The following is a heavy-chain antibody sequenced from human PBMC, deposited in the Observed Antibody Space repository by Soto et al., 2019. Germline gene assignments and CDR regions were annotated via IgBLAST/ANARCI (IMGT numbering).Heavy chain of an antibody. CDR1: GFTFSSYP. CDR2: IDGTGAYI. V-gene: IGHV3-23*01. D-gene: IGHD1-1*01. Sequence: EVQLLESGGGLVQPGGSLRLSCTASGFTFSSYPMTWVRQAPGKGLEWVSAIDGTGAYIYYINSVKGRFTISRANSKNTLYLQMNSLRAEDTAVYYCARNMAKPTYDSWGQGTLVTVSP. CDR3: ARNMAKPTYDS. J-gene: IGHJ5*01.